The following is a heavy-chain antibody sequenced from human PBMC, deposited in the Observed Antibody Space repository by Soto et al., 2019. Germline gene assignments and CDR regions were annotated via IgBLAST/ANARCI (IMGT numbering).Heavy chain of an antibody. Sequence: ASVKVSCKTSGYTFTEYDINWVRQAPGQGPEYMGWVSPENKNAGYAQQFRGRVSMTTDTSISTAYLEVTNLTYEDTAVYYCERDWAYSGPFDYWGQGTLVTVSS. J-gene: IGHJ4*02. CDR1: GYTFTEYD. CDR2: VSPENKNA. CDR3: ERDWAYSGPFDY. D-gene: IGHD6-13*01. V-gene: IGHV1-8*01.